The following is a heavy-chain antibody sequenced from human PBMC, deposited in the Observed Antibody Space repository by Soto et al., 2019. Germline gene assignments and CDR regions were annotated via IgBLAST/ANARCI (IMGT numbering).Heavy chain of an antibody. CDR3: AKDIMPYYYDSSGYFVY. CDR1: GFTFSSYA. J-gene: IGHJ4*02. D-gene: IGHD3-22*01. Sequence: GGSLRLSCAASGFTFSSYAMSWVRQAPVKGLEWVSAISGSGGSTYYADSVKGRFTISRDNSKNTLYLQMNSLRAEDTAVYYCAKDIMPYYYDSSGYFVYWGQGTLVTVSS. CDR2: ISGSGGST. V-gene: IGHV3-23*01.